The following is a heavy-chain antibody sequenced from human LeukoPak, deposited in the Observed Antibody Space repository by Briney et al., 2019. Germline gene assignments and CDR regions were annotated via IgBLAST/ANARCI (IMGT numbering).Heavy chain of an antibody. D-gene: IGHD5-18*01. CDR2: IYSGGST. V-gene: IGHV3-66*01. J-gene: IGHJ4*02. Sequence: GGSLRLSCAASGFTVSSNYMSWVRQAPGKGLEWVSIIYSGGSTYYADPVKGRFTISRDNSKNTLYLHMNSLRADDSAVYYCGRRYTYAYHFDYWGQGTLVTVSS. CDR1: GFTVSSNY. CDR3: GRRYTYAYHFDY.